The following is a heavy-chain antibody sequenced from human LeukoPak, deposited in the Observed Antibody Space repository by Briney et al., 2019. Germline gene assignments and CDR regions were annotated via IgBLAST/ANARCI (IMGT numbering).Heavy chain of an antibody. V-gene: IGHV3-30-3*01. J-gene: IGHJ3*02. D-gene: IGHD4-17*01. CDR2: ISYDGSNK. CDR1: GFTFSSYA. Sequence: PGGSLRLSCAASGFTFSSYAMHWVRHAPGKGLEWVAVISYDGSNKYYADSFKGRFTISRYNSKNTLYLQMNSLRVEEKAVYYCARDRTVTAQVGAFDIWGQGTMVTVSS. CDR3: ARDRTVTAQVGAFDI.